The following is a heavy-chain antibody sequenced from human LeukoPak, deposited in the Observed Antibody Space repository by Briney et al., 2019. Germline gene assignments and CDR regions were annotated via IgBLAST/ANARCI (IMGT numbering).Heavy chain of an antibody. CDR3: ARDRYYYDSSGYYNWFDP. CDR1: GGSISSYY. V-gene: IGHV4-4*07. CDR2: IYTSGST. Sequence: SETLSLTCTVSGGSISSYYWSWIRQPAGKGLEWIGRIYTSGSTNYNPSLKSRVTMSVDTSKNQFSLKLSSVTAADTAVYYCARDRYYYDSSGYYNWFDPWGQGTLVTVSS. D-gene: IGHD3-22*01. J-gene: IGHJ5*02.